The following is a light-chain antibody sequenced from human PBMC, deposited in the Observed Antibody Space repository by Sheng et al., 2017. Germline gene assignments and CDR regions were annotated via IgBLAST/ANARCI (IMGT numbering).Light chain of an antibody. Sequence: DIQMTQSPSTLSASIGDRVTITCRASQSIGNWLAWYQQKPGKAPNLLIYRATSLERGVPSRFSGSGSGTEFTLTISSLQPEDSATYYCEQYNNYWAPYTFGQGTKVEIK. CDR2: RAT. V-gene: IGKV1-5*03. J-gene: IGKJ2*01. CDR3: EQYNNYWAPYT. CDR1: QSIGNW.